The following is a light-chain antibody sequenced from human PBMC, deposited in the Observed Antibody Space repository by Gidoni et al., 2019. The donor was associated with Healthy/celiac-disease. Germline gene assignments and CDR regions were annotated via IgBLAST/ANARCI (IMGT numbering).Light chain of an antibody. CDR2: YAS. CDR3: QQYNSYSST. J-gene: IGKJ1*01. CDR1: QSISSW. V-gene: IGKV1-5*01. Sequence: DIQMTQSPSTLSASVGDRVTITCRASQSISSWLAWYQQKPGKAPKLLIYYASSLESGVLSRFSGSGSGTEFTLTISSLQPDDFATYYCQQYNSYSSTFGQGTKVEIK.